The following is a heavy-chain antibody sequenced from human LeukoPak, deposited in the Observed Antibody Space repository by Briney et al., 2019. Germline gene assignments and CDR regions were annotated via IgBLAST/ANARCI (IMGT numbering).Heavy chain of an antibody. CDR3: ARGRGIVGGMDV. D-gene: IGHD1-26*01. V-gene: IGHV4-34*01. CDR2: INHSGST. J-gene: IGHJ6*02. Sequence: SETLSLTCAVYGGSFSGYYRSWIRQPPGKGLEWIGEINHSGSTNYNPSLKSRVTISVDTSKNQFSLKLSSVTAADTAVYYCARGRGIVGGMDVWGQGTTVTVSS. CDR1: GGSFSGYY.